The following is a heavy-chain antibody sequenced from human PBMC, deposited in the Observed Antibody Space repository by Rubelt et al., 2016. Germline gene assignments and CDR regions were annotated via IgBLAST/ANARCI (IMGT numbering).Heavy chain of an antibody. CDR2: ISGSGGST. Sequence: GKGLEWVSAISGSGGSTYYADSVKGRFTFSRDNSKNTLYLQMNSLRAEDTAVYYCARDAYCSGGSCYGMDVWGQGTTVTVSS. CDR3: ARDAYCSGGSCYGMDV. D-gene: IGHD2-15*01. V-gene: IGHV3-23*01. J-gene: IGHJ6*02.